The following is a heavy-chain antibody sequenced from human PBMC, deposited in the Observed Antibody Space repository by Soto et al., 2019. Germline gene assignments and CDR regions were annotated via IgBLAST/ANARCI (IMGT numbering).Heavy chain of an antibody. CDR3: AASVGYCSSTSCYGVYNWFDP. CDR2: INPNSGGT. CDR1: GYTFTGYY. V-gene: IGHV1-2*02. D-gene: IGHD2-2*01. Sequence: ASVKVSCKASGYTFTGYYMHWVRQAPGQGLEWMGWINPNSGGTNYAQKFQGRVTMTRDTSISTAYMGLSRLRSDDTAVYYCAASVGYCSSTSCYGVYNWFDPWGQGTLVTVSS. J-gene: IGHJ5*02.